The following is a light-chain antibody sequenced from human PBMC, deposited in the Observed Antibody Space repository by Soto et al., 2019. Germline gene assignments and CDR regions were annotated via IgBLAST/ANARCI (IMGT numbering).Light chain of an antibody. J-gene: IGKJ5*01. V-gene: IGKV1-39*01. CDR1: QSISSY. CDR2: AAS. Sequence: DIRXXQSPSSLSASVGDRXTITCRASQSISSYLNWYQQKPGKAPKLLIYAASSLQSGVPSRFSDSGSGTDFTLTISSLQPEDFATYYCQQSYSTPRITFGQGTRLEIK. CDR3: QQSYSTPRIT.